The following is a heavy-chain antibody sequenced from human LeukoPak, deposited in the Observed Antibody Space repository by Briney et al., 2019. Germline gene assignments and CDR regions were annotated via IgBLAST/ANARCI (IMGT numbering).Heavy chain of an antibody. J-gene: IGHJ4*02. CDR3: ARIAANYYDGSGYPH. V-gene: IGHV3-7*01. CDR2: IRPDGSEK. Sequence: GGSLRLSCAASGFTFSTYWMGWVRQAPGKGLEWVAKIRPDGSEKDHVDSVKGRFTISRDNAKNSLYLQLSSLRAEDTAVYYCARIAANYYDGSGYPHWGQGTLVTVSS. D-gene: IGHD3-22*01. CDR1: GFTFSTYW.